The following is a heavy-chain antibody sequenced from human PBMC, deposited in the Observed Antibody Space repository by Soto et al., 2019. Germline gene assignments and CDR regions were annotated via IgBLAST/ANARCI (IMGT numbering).Heavy chain of an antibody. Sequence: QVQLQESGPRLVKPSGSLSLTCGVSGGTVASSHWWSWVRQYPGGELEWIGNVCHTGDTNFNPALQSRVTISVDKPNNQFSLRLNSLTAADTAVYFCAREIVTAGGNNYFDPWGPGTLVTVSS. J-gene: IGHJ5*02. V-gene: IGHV4-4*02. CDR1: GGTVASSHW. CDR2: VCHTGDT. CDR3: AREIVTAGGNNYFDP. D-gene: IGHD2-21*02.